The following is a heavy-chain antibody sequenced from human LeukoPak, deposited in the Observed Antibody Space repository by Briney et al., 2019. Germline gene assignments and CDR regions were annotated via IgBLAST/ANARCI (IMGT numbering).Heavy chain of an antibody. CDR3: ARPVSISWLDAFDI. J-gene: IGHJ3*02. V-gene: IGHV4-59*08. D-gene: IGHD6-13*01. CDR1: GASITSYY. CDR2: FSYSGSA. Sequence: PSETLSLTCTVSGASITSYYWSWIRQPSGKGLEWIGFFSYSGSANYNPSLKSRVTISVDTSKNQFSLSLTSVTAADTAVYYCARPVSISWLDAFDIWGQGTMVTVSS.